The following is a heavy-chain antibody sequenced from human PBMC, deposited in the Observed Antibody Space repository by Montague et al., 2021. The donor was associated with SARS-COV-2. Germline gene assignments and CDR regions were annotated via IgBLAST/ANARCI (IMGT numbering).Heavy chain of an antibody. Sequence: SETLSLTCVVYGGSFSGYYWSWLRPPPVKGPDWVGEINHSGSTNYNPSLQSRVTISVDTSKKQFSLRLNSVTAADTAVYYCARGGGYSYGALDYWGQGTLVTGSS. CDR1: GGSFSGYY. CDR3: ARGGGYSYGALDY. V-gene: IGHV4-34*01. CDR2: INHSGST. J-gene: IGHJ4*02. D-gene: IGHD5-18*01.